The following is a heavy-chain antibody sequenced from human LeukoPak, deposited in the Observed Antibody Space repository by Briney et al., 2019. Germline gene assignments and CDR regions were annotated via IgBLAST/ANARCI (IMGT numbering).Heavy chain of an antibody. CDR1: GVSITSYY. CDR2: GYYSGDT. CDR3: ARDLDHYGSGSYGH. V-gene: IGHV4-59*12. J-gene: IGHJ4*02. Sequence: SETLSLTCTVSGVSITSYYWTWIRQSPGKGLEWIGYGYYSGDTNYNPSLKGRVTISVDTSRSRFSLKMTSVTAADTAVYYCARDLDHYGSGSYGHWGQGTLVTVSS. D-gene: IGHD3-10*01.